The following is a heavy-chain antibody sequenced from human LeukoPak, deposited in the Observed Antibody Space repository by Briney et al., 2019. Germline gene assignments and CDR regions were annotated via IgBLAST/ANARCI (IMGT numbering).Heavy chain of an antibody. CDR3: ARGMFDNSGHYYYFYYALDV. CDR2: MNAKSGHT. D-gene: IGHD3-22*01. V-gene: IGHV1-8*01. CDR1: GYTFTSYH. Sequence: GSSVKVSCKASGYTFTSYHIDWVRRAPGQGPEWMGWMNAKSGHTGYAQNLEGRVTMTRDTSTNTAYMELRGLRSEDTAVYFCARGMFDNSGHYYYFYYALDVWGQGTTVTVSS. J-gene: IGHJ6*02.